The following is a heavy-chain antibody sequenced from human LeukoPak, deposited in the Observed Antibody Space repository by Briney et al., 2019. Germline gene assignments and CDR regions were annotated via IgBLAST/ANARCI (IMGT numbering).Heavy chain of an antibody. J-gene: IGHJ4*02. CDR1: GASISSNTYF. Sequence: HPSETLSLTCTVSGASISSNTYFWDWIRQPPGKGLEWIGTISYNKGAYYNTSLKSRVTMSVDSSKSQFSLKLTSVTAADTAVYFCARGLVDYELPKGYIDYWGQGTLVTVSS. D-gene: IGHD4-17*01. CDR3: ARGLVDYELPKGYIDY. CDR2: ISYNKGA. V-gene: IGHV4-39*07.